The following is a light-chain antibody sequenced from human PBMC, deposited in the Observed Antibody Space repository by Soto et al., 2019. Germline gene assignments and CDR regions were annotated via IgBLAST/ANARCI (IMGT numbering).Light chain of an antibody. CDR1: SGHSSYA. Sequence: QSVLTQSPSASASLGASVKLTCTLSSGHSSYAIAWHQQQPEKGPRYLMNLNSDGSHSKGDGIPDRFSGSSSGAERYLTISSLHSEDEADPHCQTWDTGINWVFSGWTKLAVL. CDR3: QTWDTGINWV. CDR2: LNSDGSH. V-gene: IGLV4-69*01. J-gene: IGLJ3*02.